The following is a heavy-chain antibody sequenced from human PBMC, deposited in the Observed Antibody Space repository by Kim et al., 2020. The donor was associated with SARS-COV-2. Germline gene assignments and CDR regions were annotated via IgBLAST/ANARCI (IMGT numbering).Heavy chain of an antibody. CDR3: AKLYLGGHFDWSKPFDY. Sequence: VKGRFTISRENSKNPLYLNMNSLRAEDTAVYYCAKLYLGGHFDWSKPFDYWGQGTLVTVSS. J-gene: IGHJ4*02. V-gene: IGHV3-23*01. D-gene: IGHD3-9*01.